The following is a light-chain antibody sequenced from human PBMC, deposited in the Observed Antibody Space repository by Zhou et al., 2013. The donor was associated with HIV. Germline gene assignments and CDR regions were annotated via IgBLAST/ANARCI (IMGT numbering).Light chain of an antibody. CDR2: LGS. J-gene: IGKJ3*01. CDR3: MQAQQTPFT. CDR1: HSLLHSNGYNY. V-gene: IGKV2-28*01. Sequence: DIVMSQSPLSLPVTPGEPASISCRSNHSLLHSNGYNYLDWYLQKPGQSPQLLIYLGSNRASGVPDRFSGSGSGTEFTLEISRVEAEDVGVYYCMQAQQTPFTFGPGTKLDIK.